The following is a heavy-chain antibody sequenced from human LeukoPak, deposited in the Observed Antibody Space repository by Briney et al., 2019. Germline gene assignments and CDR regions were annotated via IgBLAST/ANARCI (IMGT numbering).Heavy chain of an antibody. Sequence: GGSLRLSCAASGFTFSSYAXXXVRXXXXXXXXXXSAISGSGGSTYYADSVKGRFTISRDNSKNTLYLQMNSLRAEDTAVYYCAKLLWFREPPDYWGQGTLVTVSS. J-gene: IGHJ4*02. CDR3: AKLLWFREPPDY. CDR2: ISGSGGST. V-gene: IGHV3-23*01. D-gene: IGHD3-10*01. CDR1: GFTFSSYA.